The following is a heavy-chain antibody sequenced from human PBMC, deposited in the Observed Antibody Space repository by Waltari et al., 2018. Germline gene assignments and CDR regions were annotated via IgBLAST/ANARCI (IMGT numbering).Heavy chain of an antibody. Sequence: EVQLVEPGGGLVKPGGSLRLSCAASGFTFSSYSMNWVRQAPGKGLEWVSSISSSSSYIYYADSVKGRFTISRDNAKNSLYLQMNSLRAEDTAVYYCARDRGYSYGLPYYWGQGTLVTVSS. D-gene: IGHD5-18*01. J-gene: IGHJ4*02. CDR1: GFTFSSYS. V-gene: IGHV3-21*01. CDR2: ISSSSSYI. CDR3: ARDRGYSYGLPYY.